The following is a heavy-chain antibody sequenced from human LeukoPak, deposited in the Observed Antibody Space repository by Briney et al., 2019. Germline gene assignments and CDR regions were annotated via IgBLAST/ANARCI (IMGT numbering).Heavy chain of an antibody. CDR3: AKEGRFWDYYDSSPKDSPLGLDY. D-gene: IGHD3-22*01. V-gene: IGHV3-38-3*01. Sequence: GGAPGLPCGAPGFTVSTNEMSGGRQAPGGGLEGGSFISGGCTYYADSRKGRFTISRDNSKNTLHLQMNSLRAEDTAVYYCAKEGRFWDYYDSSPKDSPLGLDYWGQGTLVTVSS. CDR2: ISGGCT. CDR1: GFTVSTNE. J-gene: IGHJ4*02.